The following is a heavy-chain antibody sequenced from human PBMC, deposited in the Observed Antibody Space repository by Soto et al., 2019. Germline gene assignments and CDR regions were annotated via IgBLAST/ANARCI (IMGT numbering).Heavy chain of an antibody. Sequence: SETLSLTCAVSGYSISSGYYWGWIRQPPGKGLEWIGSIYHSGSTYYNPSLKSRVTISVDTSKNQFSLKLGSVTAADTAVYYCARSGGPGYYYSYGMDVWGQGTKVTVSS. CDR2: IYHSGST. J-gene: IGHJ6*02. CDR3: ARSGGPGYYYSYGMDV. D-gene: IGHD3-10*01. CDR1: GYSISSGYY. V-gene: IGHV4-38-2*01.